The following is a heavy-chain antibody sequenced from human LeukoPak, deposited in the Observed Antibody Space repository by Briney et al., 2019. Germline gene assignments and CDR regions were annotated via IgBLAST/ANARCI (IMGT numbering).Heavy chain of an antibody. V-gene: IGHV3-23*01. D-gene: IGHD5-18*01. CDR3: ARDTAYAFDI. Sequence: GGSLRLSCAASGFTFSNNAMSWVRQAPGKGLEWVSGFSGSGDRTYHADSVKGRFTISRDNAKNSLYLQMNSLRAEDTAVYYCARDTAYAFDIWGQGTMVTVSS. CDR1: GFTFSNNA. CDR2: FSGSGDRT. J-gene: IGHJ3*02.